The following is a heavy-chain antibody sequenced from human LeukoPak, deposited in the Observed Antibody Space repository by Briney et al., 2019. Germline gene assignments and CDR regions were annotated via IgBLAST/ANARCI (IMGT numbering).Heavy chain of an antibody. CDR2: INHSGST. CDR3: ARVAYYYDSSGYTDY. D-gene: IGHD3-22*01. CDR1: GGSFSGYY. J-gene: IGHJ4*02. V-gene: IGHV4-34*01. Sequence: SETLSLTCAVYGGSFSGYYWSWIRQPPGKGLEWIGEINHSGSTNYNPSLKSRVTISVDTSKNQFSLKLSSVTAADTAVYYCARVAYYYDSSGYTDYWGQGTLVTVSS.